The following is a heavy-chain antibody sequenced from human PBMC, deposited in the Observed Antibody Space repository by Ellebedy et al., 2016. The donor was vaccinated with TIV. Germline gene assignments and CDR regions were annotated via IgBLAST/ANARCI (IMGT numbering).Heavy chain of an antibody. CDR1: GFTFSSYS. D-gene: IGHD3-22*01. CDR3: ARAIISYDSSGYYPNYYYYGMDV. CDR2: IISSSSYI. J-gene: IGHJ6*02. V-gene: IGHV3-21*01. Sequence: PGGSLRLSCAASGFTFSSYSMNWVRQAPGKGLEWVSSIISSSSYIYYADSVKGRFTISRDNAKNSLYLQMNSLRAEDTAVYYCARAIISYDSSGYYPNYYYYGMDVWGQGTTVTVSS.